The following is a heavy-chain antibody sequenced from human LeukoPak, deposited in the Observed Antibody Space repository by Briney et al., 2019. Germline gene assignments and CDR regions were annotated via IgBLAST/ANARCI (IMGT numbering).Heavy chain of an antibody. J-gene: IGHJ6*03. D-gene: IGHD3-3*01. CDR3: AKGSGFWSGYYLYYYYYYMDV. Sequence: GGSLRLSCAASGFTFSSYAMSWVRQAPGKGLEWVSAISGSGGSTYYADSVKGRFTISRDNSKNTLYLQMNSLRAEDTAVYYCAKGSGFWSGYYLYYYYYYMDVWGKGTTVTVSS. CDR2: ISGSGGST. V-gene: IGHV3-23*01. CDR1: GFTFSSYA.